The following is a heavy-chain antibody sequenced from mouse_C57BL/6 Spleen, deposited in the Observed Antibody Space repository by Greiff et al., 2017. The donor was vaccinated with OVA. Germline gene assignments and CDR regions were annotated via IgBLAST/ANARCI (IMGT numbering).Heavy chain of an antibody. V-gene: IGHV1-62-2*01. CDR3: ARHEADGYYGSSPYFDY. CDR2: FYPGRGSI. CDR1: GYTFTEYT. J-gene: IGHJ2*01. D-gene: IGHD1-1*01. Sequence: QVQLQQSGAELVKPGASVKLSCKASGYTFTEYTIHWVKQRSGQGLEWIGWFYPGRGSIKYNEKFKDKATLTADKSSSTVYMELSRLTSEDSAVYFCARHEADGYYGSSPYFDYWGQGTTLTVSS.